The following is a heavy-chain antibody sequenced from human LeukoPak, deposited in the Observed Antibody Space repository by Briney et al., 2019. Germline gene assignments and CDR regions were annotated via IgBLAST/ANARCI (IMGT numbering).Heavy chain of an antibody. Sequence: GGSLRLSCAPSGFIFSSYGMHWVRQAPGKGLEWVAFIRYDGSNKYYADSVKGRFTISRDNSKNTLYLQMNSLRAEDTAVYYCAKGLYCSGGSCYYMDVWGKGTTVTVSS. D-gene: IGHD2-15*01. V-gene: IGHV3-30*02. CDR2: IRYDGSNK. CDR3: AKGLYCSGGSCYYMDV. J-gene: IGHJ6*03. CDR1: GFIFSSYG.